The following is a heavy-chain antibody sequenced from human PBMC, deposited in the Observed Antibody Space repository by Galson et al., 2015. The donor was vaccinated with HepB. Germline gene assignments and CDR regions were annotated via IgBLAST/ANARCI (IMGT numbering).Heavy chain of an antibody. D-gene: IGHD2/OR15-2a*01. CDR2: TYYRSKWYN. V-gene: IGHV6-1*01. CDR1: VDSVSSNSAA. J-gene: IGHJ5*02. CDR3: ARAVPILSGMPCDWFDP. Sequence: CAISVDSVSSNSAAWNWIRQSPSRGLEWLGRTYYRSKWYNDYAVSVKSRITINPDTSKNQFSLQLNSVTPEDTAVYYCARAVPILSGMPCDWFDPWGQGTLVTVSS.